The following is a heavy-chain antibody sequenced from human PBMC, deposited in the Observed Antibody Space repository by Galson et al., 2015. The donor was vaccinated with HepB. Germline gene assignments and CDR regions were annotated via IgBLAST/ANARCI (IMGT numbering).Heavy chain of an antibody. Sequence: SLRLSCAASGFTFSSYAMSWVRQAPGKGLEWVSAISGSGGSTCYADSVKGRFTISRDNSKNTLYLQMNSLRAEDTAVYYCAKSRDYYYYGMDVWGQGTTVTVSS. CDR1: GFTFSSYA. V-gene: IGHV3-23*01. CDR2: ISGSGGST. J-gene: IGHJ6*02. CDR3: AKSRDYYYYGMDV.